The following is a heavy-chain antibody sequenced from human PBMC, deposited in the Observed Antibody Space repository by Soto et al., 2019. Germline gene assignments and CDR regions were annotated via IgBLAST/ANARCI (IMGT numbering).Heavy chain of an antibody. Sequence: SETLSLTCTVPGGSISSGDYYWSWIRQPPGKGLEWIGYIYHSGSTFYNPSLKSRLTISVDTSKNQFSLKLTSVTAADTAAYYCARVGDPYDIWGQGTTVTVSS. CDR1: GGSISSGDYY. CDR2: IYHSGST. D-gene: IGHD3-9*01. CDR3: ARVGDPYDI. V-gene: IGHV4-30-4*01. J-gene: IGHJ6*02.